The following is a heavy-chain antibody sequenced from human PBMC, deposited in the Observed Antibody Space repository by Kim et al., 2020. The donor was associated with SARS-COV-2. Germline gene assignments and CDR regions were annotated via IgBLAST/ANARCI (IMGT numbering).Heavy chain of an antibody. CDR2: ISAYNGDT. V-gene: IGHV1-18*01. J-gene: IGHJ6*02. CDR3: AKVGDYVWGSYRYHGLDV. CDR1: GYTFSSYA. Sequence: ASVKVSCKASGYTFSSYAITWVRQAPGQGLEWMGWISAYNGDTNYAQKLQGSVTMTTDTSTSTAYMELRSLRSDDTAVYYCAKVGDYVWGSYRYHGLDVWGQGTTVTISS. D-gene: IGHD3-16*02.